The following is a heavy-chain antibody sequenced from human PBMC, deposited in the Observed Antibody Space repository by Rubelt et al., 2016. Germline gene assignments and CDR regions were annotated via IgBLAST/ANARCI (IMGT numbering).Heavy chain of an antibody. D-gene: IGHD6-19*01. CDR2: IYYSGST. J-gene: IGHJ4*02. CDR3: ARSGKQWDALDY. Sequence: QVQLQESGPGLVKPSETLSLTCTVSGGSINSYYWSWIRQPPGKGLEWIGHIYYSGSTNYNPSRKGRVTISVATSKNQCSLKLNSVTAADTAVYYCARSGKQWDALDYWGQGTLVTVSS. V-gene: IGHV4-59*08. CDR1: GGSINSYY.